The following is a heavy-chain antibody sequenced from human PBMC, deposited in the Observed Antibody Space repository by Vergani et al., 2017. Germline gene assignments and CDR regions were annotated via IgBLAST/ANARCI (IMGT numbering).Heavy chain of an antibody. CDR1: VGTFSSYA. D-gene: IGHD3-10*01. CDR2: IIPIFGTA. V-gene: IGHV1-69*01. J-gene: IGHJ6*02. CDR3: ARRYYYGSGIRLGMDV. Sequence: QVQLVQSGAEVKKPGSSVKVSCKASVGTFSSYAISWVRQAPGQGLEWMGGIIPIFGTANYAQKFQGRVTITEDESTSTAYMELSRRRPEDTAVYYCARRYYYGSGIRLGMDVWGQGTTVTVSS.